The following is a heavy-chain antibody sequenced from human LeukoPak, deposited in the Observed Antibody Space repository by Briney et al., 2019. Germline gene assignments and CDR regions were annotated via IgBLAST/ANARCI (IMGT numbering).Heavy chain of an antibody. Sequence: PSETLSLTCTVSGGSISSSSYYWGWIRQPPGKGLEWIGSIYYSGSTNYNPSLKSRVTMSVDTSKNQFSLKLSSVTAADTAVYYCARDYIEKLELPNWFDPWGQGTLVTVSS. J-gene: IGHJ5*02. CDR3: ARDYIEKLELPNWFDP. V-gene: IGHV4-39*07. D-gene: IGHD1-7*01. CDR2: IYYSGST. CDR1: GGSISSSSYY.